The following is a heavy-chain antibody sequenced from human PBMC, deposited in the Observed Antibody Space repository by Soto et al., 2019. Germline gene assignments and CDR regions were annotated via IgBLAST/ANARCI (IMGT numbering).Heavy chain of an antibody. CDR1: GFTFSSYW. V-gene: IGHV3-74*01. J-gene: IGHJ4*02. Sequence: GESLKISCAASGFTFSSYWMHWVRQAPGKGLVWVSRINSDGSSTSYADSVKGRFTISRDNAKNTLYLQMNSLRAEDTAVYYCASQNYDYIWGSYRFDYWGQGTLVTVSS. CDR2: INSDGSST. D-gene: IGHD3-16*02. CDR3: ASQNYDYIWGSYRFDY.